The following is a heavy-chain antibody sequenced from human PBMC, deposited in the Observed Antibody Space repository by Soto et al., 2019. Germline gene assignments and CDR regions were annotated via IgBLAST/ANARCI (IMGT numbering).Heavy chain of an antibody. D-gene: IGHD4-4*01. CDR3: ARSKGYYIHY. Sequence: SETLSLTCTVSGDSISSGGNYWSWIRQHPAKGLEWIGFIYYSGSTYYNPSLKSRVAISVDTSTNQFSLKLTSVTAADTAVYYCARSKGYYIHYWGQGTLVTVSS. J-gene: IGHJ4*02. CDR1: GDSISSGGNY. CDR2: IYYSGST. V-gene: IGHV4-31*03.